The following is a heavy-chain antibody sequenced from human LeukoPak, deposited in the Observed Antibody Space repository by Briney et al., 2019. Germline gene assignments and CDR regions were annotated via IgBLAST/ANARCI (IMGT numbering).Heavy chain of an antibody. CDR3: ARAPTVYSSSWYMSNWFDP. CDR2: INPNSGGT. J-gene: IGHJ5*02. D-gene: IGHD6-13*01. CDR1: GYTFTGYY. Sequence: GASVKVSCKASGYTFTGYYMHWVRQAPGQGLEWMGWINPNSGGTNYAQKFQGRVTMTRDTSISTAYMELSRPRSDDTAVYYCARAPTVYSSSWYMSNWFDPWGQGTLVTVSS. V-gene: IGHV1-2*02.